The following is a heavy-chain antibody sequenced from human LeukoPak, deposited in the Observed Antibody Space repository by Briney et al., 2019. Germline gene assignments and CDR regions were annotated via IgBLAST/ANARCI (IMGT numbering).Heavy chain of an antibody. CDR3: AAHPLIAVASDY. Sequence: GGSPRLSCAASGFTFSSYAMHWVRQAPGKGLEWVAVISYDGSNKYYADSVKGRFTISRDNSKNTLYLQMNSLRAEDTAVYYCAAHPLIAVASDYWGQGTLVTVSS. CDR1: GFTFSSYA. CDR2: ISYDGSNK. V-gene: IGHV3-30-3*01. D-gene: IGHD6-19*01. J-gene: IGHJ4*02.